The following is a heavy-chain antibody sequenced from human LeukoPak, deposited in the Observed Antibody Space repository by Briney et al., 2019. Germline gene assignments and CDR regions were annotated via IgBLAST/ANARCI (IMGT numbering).Heavy chain of an antibody. CDR1: GGSFSGYY. Sequence: SETLSLTCAVYGGSFSGYYWSWIRQPPGKGLEWIGETNHSGSTNYNPSLKSRVTISVDTSKNQFSLKLSSVTAEDTAVYYCARFGVEDSSGTSFQYWGQGTLVTVSS. D-gene: IGHD3-22*01. CDR2: TNHSGST. J-gene: IGHJ1*01. V-gene: IGHV4-34*01. CDR3: ARFGVEDSSGTSFQY.